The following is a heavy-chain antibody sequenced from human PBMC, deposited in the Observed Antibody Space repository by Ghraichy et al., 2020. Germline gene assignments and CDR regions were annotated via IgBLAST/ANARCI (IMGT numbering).Heavy chain of an antibody. D-gene: IGHD4-17*01. J-gene: IGHJ5*02. CDR1: GFTFGDFA. CDR2: IKSQAYDAAT. V-gene: IGHV3-49*03. CDR3: ATGTVTTFWGGWFDP. Sequence: GGSLRLSCSASGFTFGDFAVSWFRQAPGKGLEWVGLIKSQAYDAATDYAASVEGRFTISRDDSKRIAYLQMNSLQVEDTGLYFCATGTVTTFWGGWFDPWGQGTLVTVSS.